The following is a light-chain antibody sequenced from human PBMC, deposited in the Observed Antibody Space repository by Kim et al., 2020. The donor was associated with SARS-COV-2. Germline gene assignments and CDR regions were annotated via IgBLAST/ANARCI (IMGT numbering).Light chain of an antibody. CDR3: AAWDDSLKGVV. CDR1: SSNIGSNT. V-gene: IGLV1-44*01. Sequence: ELTQPPSASGTPGQRVTISCSGSSSNIGSNTINWYQQLPGTAPRLLIYRNNQRPSGVPDRFSGSKSGTSASLAISGLQSEDQADYYCAAWDDSLKGVVFGGGTKLTVL. CDR2: RNN. J-gene: IGLJ2*01.